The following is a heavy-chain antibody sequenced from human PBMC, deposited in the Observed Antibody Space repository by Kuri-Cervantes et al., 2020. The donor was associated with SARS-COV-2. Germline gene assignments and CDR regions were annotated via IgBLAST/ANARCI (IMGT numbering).Heavy chain of an antibody. Sequence: SESLSLTCTVSGGSISSSSYYWGWIRQPPGKGLEWIGSIYYGGSTYYNLSLKSRVTISVDTSKNQFSLKLSSVTAADTAVYYCARHVGCSSISCDGYNWFDPWGQGTLVTVSS. D-gene: IGHD2-2*01. CDR2: IYYGGST. CDR1: GGSISSSSYY. V-gene: IGHV4-39*01. J-gene: IGHJ5*02. CDR3: ARHVGCSSISCDGYNWFDP.